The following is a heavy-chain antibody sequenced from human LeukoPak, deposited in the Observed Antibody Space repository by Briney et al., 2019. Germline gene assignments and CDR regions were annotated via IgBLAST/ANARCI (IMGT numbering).Heavy chain of an antibody. CDR1: GFTFSDYA. J-gene: IGHJ4*02. Sequence: GGSLRLSCAASGFTFSDYAMHWVRQAPGKGLEFVSVIGLIGVYTYYANSVKGRFTISRDNSKSTVSLQMGSLRDEDMAVYYCARSPPGRTNWNYYDIWGRGTLVTVSS. D-gene: IGHD1-1*01. CDR3: ARSPPGRTNWNYYDI. CDR2: IGLIGVYT. V-gene: IGHV3-64*01.